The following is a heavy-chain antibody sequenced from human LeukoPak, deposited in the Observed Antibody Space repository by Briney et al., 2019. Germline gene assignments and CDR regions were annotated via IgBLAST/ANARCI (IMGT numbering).Heavy chain of an antibody. CDR1: GGTFSSYT. CDR2: IIPILGIA. CDR3: ARVGSSSWPELDY. D-gene: IGHD6-13*01. Sequence: SVKVSCKASGGTFSSYTISWVRQAPGQGLEWMGRIIPILGIANYAQKFQGRVTITADKSTSTAYMELSSLRSEDTAVYYCARVGSSSWPELDYWGQGTLVTVSP. V-gene: IGHV1-69*02. J-gene: IGHJ4*02.